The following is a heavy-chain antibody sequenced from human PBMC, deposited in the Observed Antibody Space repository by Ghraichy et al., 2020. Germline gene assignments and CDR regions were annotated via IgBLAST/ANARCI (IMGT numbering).Heavy chain of an antibody. CDR2: IYYSGST. J-gene: IGHJ4*02. CDR1: GGSISSYY. CDR3: ASGRGPFDY. Sequence: SQTLSLTCTVSGGSISSYYWSWIRQPPGKGLEWIGYIYYSGSTNYNPSLKSRVTISVDTSKNQFSLKLSSVTAADTAVYYCASGRGPFDYWGQGTLVTVSS. V-gene: IGHV4-59*01. D-gene: IGHD2-8*02.